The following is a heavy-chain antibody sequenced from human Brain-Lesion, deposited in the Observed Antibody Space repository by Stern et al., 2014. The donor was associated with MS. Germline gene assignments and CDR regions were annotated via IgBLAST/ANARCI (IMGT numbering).Heavy chain of an antibody. Sequence: VQLVQSGAEVKKPGASVKVSCKTSGYIFTGYYIHWVRQAPGQGLEWMAWINPNTGGTTYAQTFQGRVTMSRDTSISTAYVELSSLTSDDTAVYYCARDQRGITIFGVVTDYYYLGMDVWGQGTTVTVSS. V-gene: IGHV1-2*02. CDR1: GYIFTGYY. CDR2: INPNTGGT. CDR3: ARDQRGITIFGVVTDYYYLGMDV. D-gene: IGHD3-3*01. J-gene: IGHJ6*02.